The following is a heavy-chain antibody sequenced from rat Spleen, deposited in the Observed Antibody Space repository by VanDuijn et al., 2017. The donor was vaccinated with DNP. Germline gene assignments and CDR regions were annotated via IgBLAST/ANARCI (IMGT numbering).Heavy chain of an antibody. CDR2: IIYDGSRT. CDR1: GFTFNDYN. Sequence: EVQLVESGGGFVQPGRSLKLSCAASGFTFNDYNMAWVRQAPKKGLEWVATIIYDGSRTYYRDSVRGRFTVSRDNAKTTLYLQMDSLRSEDTATYYCTTGSTGITTWSFFDYWGQGVMVTVSS. J-gene: IGHJ2*01. D-gene: IGHD1-9*01. CDR3: TTGSTGITTWSFFDY. V-gene: IGHV5S10*01.